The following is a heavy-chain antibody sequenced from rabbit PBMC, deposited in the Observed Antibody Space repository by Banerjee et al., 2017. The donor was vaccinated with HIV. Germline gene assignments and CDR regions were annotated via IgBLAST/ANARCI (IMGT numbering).Heavy chain of an antibody. CDR3: ARDLAGVIGWNFNL. Sequence: QEQLEESGGDLVKPEGSLTLTCTASGFSFSSNYWICWVRQAPGKGLELIGCIYAGSSGMTYYASWAKGRFTISKTSSTTVTLQMTSLTAADTASYFCARDLAGVIGWNFNLWGQGTLVTVS. D-gene: IGHD4-1*01. J-gene: IGHJ4*01. CDR2: IYAGSSGMT. CDR1: GFSFSSNYW. V-gene: IGHV1S45*01.